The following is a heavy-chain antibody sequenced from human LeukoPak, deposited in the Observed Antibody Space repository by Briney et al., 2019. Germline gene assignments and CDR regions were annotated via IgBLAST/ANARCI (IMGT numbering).Heavy chain of an antibody. Sequence: GGSLRLSCAAFGFTVSRNYMSWVRQAPGKGLEWVSVIFSGGSAYYADSVKGRFTISRDNAKNSLYLQMNSLRAEDTAVYYCAELGITMIGGVWGKGTTVTISS. CDR1: GFTVSRNY. D-gene: IGHD3-10*02. V-gene: IGHV3-66*01. J-gene: IGHJ6*04. CDR2: IFSGGSA. CDR3: AELGITMIGGV.